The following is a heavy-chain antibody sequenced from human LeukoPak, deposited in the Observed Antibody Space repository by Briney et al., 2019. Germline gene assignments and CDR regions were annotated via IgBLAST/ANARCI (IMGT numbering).Heavy chain of an antibody. CDR3: ARGARVWELGSAFDI. Sequence: PSETLSLTCTVSGGSISSYYWSWTRQPAGKGLEWIGRIYTSGSTNYNPSLKSRVTMSVDTSKNQFSLKLSSVTAADTAVYYCARGARVWELGSAFDIWGQGTMVTVSS. V-gene: IGHV4-4*07. D-gene: IGHD1-26*01. CDR2: IYTSGST. CDR1: GGSISSYY. J-gene: IGHJ3*02.